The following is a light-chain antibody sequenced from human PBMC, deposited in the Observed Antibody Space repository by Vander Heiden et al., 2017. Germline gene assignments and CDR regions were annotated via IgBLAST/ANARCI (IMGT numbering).Light chain of an antibody. V-gene: IGKV3-20*01. J-gene: IGKJ1*01. CDR3: QQQET. Sequence: EIVLTQSPGTLSLSPGERASLSCRASQSVSSSYLAWYQQKPGQAPRLRIYGASSRATGIPDRFSGSGSGTDFSLTISRLEPEDSAGYYGQQQETFGQGTKVEIK. CDR2: GAS. CDR1: QSVSSSY.